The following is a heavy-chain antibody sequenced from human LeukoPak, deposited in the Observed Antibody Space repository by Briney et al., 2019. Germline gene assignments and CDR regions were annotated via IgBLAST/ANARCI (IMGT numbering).Heavy chain of an antibody. CDR2: ISYDGSNN. D-gene: IGHD5-18*01. V-gene: IGHV3-30*18. J-gene: IGHJ4*02. CDR1: GFTFSSYG. Sequence: GGSLRLSCAASGFTFSSYGMHWVRQAPGKGLEWVAVISYDGSNNYYADSVKGRFTISRDNSKNTLYLQMNSLRAEDTAVYYCAKNGGRSTAMVPLLFGPAYFDYWGQGTLVTVSS. CDR3: AKNGGRSTAMVPLLFGPAYFDY.